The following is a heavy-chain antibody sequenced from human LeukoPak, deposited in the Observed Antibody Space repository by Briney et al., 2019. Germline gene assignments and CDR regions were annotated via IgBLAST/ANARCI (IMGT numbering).Heavy chain of an antibody. CDR2: INQDGSEI. J-gene: IGHJ4*02. D-gene: IGHD2-2*01. CDR1: GFSLRRHW. CDR3: AKDSEGVPAAPIDY. Sequence: GGSLRLSCVDSGFSLRRHWMYLVRQAPGKGLEWVANINQDGSEIYYVDSVKGRFTISRDNAKNSLFLEMNSLRAEDTAVYYCAKDSEGVPAAPIDYWGQGTLVTVSS. V-gene: IGHV3-7*03.